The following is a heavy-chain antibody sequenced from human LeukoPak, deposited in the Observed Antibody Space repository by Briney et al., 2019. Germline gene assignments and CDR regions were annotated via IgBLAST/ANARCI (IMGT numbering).Heavy chain of an antibody. Sequence: GGSLRLSCAASGLTFNSHWMHWVRQAPGKGLVWVSRINNDGSTTTYADSVRGRFTISRDNAKNTLFLQMNSLRAEDTAVYYCVRDRPHNWFDPWGQGTLVTVSS. CDR1: GLTFNSHW. D-gene: IGHD6-6*01. V-gene: IGHV3-74*01. CDR3: VRDRPHNWFDP. CDR2: INNDGSTT. J-gene: IGHJ5*02.